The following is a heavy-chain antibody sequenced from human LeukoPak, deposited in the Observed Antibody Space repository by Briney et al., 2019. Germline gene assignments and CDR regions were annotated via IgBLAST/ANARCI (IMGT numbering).Heavy chain of an antibody. J-gene: IGHJ4*02. V-gene: IGHV1-69*04. CDR1: GGTFSSYA. Sequence: ASVKVSCKASGGTFSSYAISWVRQAPGQGLEWMGRIIPILGIANYAQKFQGRVTITADKSTSTAYMELSSLRSEDTAVCYCARVLDYYDSSGPNFDYWGQGTLVTVSS. CDR3: ARVLDYYDSSGPNFDY. D-gene: IGHD3-22*01. CDR2: IIPILGIA.